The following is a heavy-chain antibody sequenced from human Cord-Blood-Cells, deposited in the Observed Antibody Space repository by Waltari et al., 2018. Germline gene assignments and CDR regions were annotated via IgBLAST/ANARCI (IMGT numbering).Heavy chain of an antibody. CDR2: INPNSGGT. CDR3: ARVKPPAAGTAFDI. D-gene: IGHD6-13*01. CDR1: GYTFTGYY. V-gene: IGHV1-2*02. Sequence: QVQLVQSGAEVKKPGASVKVSCKASGYTFTGYYLHWVRPAPGQGLEWMGWINPNSGGTNYAQKFQGRVTMTRDTSISTAYMELSRLRSDDTAVYYCARVKPPAAGTAFDIWGQGTMVTVSS. J-gene: IGHJ3*02.